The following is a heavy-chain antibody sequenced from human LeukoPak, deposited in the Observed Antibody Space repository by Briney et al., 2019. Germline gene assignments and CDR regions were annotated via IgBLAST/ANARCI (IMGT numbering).Heavy chain of an antibody. CDR2: MNPNSGNT. CDR1: GYTFTSYD. D-gene: IGHD5-18*01. V-gene: IGHV1-8*03. CDR3: ARVYARIQLCAYFDY. J-gene: IGHJ4*02. Sequence: ASVKVSCKASGYTFTSYDINWVRQATGQGLEWMGWMNPNSGNTGYAQKFQGRVTITTDTSTSTAYMELRSLRSDDTAVYYCARVYARIQLCAYFDYGGQGTLVTVSS.